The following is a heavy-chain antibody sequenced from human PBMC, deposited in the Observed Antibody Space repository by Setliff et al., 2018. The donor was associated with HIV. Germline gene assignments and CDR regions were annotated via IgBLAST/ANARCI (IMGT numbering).Heavy chain of an antibody. Sequence: ASETLSLTCAVSGFSISSGFFWGWVRQPPGKGLEWIGSIYQSGTTYYNPALKSRVTISVDTSKNQFSLRLTSVTAADTAVYFCARVETTVTSRLDYWGQGTLVTVS. J-gene: IGHJ4*02. CDR1: GFSISSGFF. V-gene: IGHV4-38-2*01. CDR3: ARVETTVTSRLDY. D-gene: IGHD4-17*01. CDR2: IYQSGTT.